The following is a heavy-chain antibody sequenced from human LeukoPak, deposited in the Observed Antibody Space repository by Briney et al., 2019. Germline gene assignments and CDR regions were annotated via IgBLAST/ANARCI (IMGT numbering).Heavy chain of an antibody. CDR1: GGSISSGGYS. D-gene: IGHD2-2*01. Sequence: SETLSLTCAVSGGSISSGGYSWSWIRQPPGKGLEWIGYIYHSGSTYYNPSLKSRVTISVDRSKNQFSLKLSSVTAADTAVYYCARAIVVVPAASLSGMDVWGQGTTVTVSS. CDR2: IYHSGST. CDR3: ARAIVVVPAASLSGMDV. J-gene: IGHJ6*02. V-gene: IGHV4-30-2*01.